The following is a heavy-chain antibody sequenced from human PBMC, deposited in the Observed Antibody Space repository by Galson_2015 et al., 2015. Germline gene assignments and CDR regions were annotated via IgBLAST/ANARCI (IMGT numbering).Heavy chain of an antibody. Sequence: SLRLSCAASGFTFSTYTMNWVRQAPGKGLEWVSSISGSSMIYYADSVKGRFTISRDNAKNSLYLQMNSLRDEDTAVYYCARRNSGNSFDYWGRGTLVTVSS. CDR2: ISGSSMI. CDR1: GFTFSTYT. CDR3: ARRNSGNSFDY. D-gene: IGHD1-26*01. V-gene: IGHV3-69-1*01. J-gene: IGHJ4*02.